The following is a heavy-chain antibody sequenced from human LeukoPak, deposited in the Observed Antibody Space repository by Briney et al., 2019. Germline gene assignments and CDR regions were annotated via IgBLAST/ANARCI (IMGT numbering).Heavy chain of an antibody. J-gene: IGHJ4*02. CDR3: ARGLMYYDTPAG. CDR1: GGSFSGYS. D-gene: IGHD3-22*01. CDR2: INRSGST. V-gene: IGHV4-34*01. Sequence: SETLSLTCAFSGGSFSGYSWSWIRQPPGKGLEWIAEINRSGSTHYNPSLTSRVTISVDTSKNQFSLKLSSVTAADTAVYYCARGLMYYDTPAGWGQGTLVTVSS.